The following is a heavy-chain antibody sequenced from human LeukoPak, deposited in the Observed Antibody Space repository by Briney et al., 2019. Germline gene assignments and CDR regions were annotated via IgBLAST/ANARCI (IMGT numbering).Heavy chain of an antibody. CDR2: IYPDDSNT. D-gene: IGHD6-19*01. J-gene: IGHJ4*02. CDR3: ARQRRSSGWPNDY. Sequence: GESLKISCKGSGYSFTSYWIAWVRQMPGKGLEWMGIIYPDDSNTRYSPSFQGQVTITADKSISTAYLQWSSLKASDNAMYYCARQRRSSGWPNDYWGQGTLVTVSS. CDR1: GYSFTSYW. V-gene: IGHV5-51*01.